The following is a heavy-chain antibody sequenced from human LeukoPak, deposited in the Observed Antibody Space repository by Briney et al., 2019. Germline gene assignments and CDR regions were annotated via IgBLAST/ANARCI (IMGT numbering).Heavy chain of an antibody. D-gene: IGHD3-22*01. Sequence: GGSLRLSCTASGFIFNDFWMSWVRQAPGEGLEWVANIRQDGGARNYVDSVKGRFTISRDNAKNSLYLQMNSLRAEDTALYYCAKGVLNGGSGYYDSSGYYPVYFDYWGQGTLVTVSS. V-gene: IGHV3-7*03. CDR2: IRQDGGAR. J-gene: IGHJ4*02. CDR3: AKGVLNGGSGYYDSSGYYPVYFDY. CDR1: GFIFNDFW.